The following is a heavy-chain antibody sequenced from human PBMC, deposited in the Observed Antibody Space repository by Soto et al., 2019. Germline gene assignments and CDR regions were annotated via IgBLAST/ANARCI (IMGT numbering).Heavy chain of an antibody. CDR2: IYYSGST. J-gene: IGHJ4*02. D-gene: IGHD6-6*01. Sequence: QVQLQESGPGLVKPSQTLSLTCTVSGGSISSGGYYWSWIRQHPGKGLEWIGYIYYSGSTYYNPSRKSRVTLSVDTSKNQFSLKLSSVTAADTAVYYCARDRSSSSSVLDYWGQGTLVTVSS. CDR1: GGSISSGGYY. V-gene: IGHV4-31*03. CDR3: ARDRSSSSSVLDY.